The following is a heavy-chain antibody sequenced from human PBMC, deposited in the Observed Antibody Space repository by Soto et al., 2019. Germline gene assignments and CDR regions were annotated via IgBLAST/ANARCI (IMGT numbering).Heavy chain of an antibody. D-gene: IGHD2-15*01. Sequence: SETLSLTCSVSGVSISSYFWSWIRQPPGRGLEGIWDTYYKGSTNYNPPPHSRVAISLDTSENQFSLKVSSVTAADTAVYYCARSGGYHGPLDYWGQGTPVTVSA. V-gene: IGHV4-59*01. CDR1: GVSISSYF. CDR3: ARSGGYHGPLDY. J-gene: IGHJ4*02. CDR2: TYYKGST.